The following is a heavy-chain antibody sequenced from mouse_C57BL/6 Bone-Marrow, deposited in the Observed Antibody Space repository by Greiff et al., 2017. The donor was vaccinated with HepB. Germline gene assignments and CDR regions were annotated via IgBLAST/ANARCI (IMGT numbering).Heavy chain of an antibody. D-gene: IGHD2-5*01. CDR2: ISNLAYSI. CDR3: ARHVSNYVYFDY. CDR1: GFTFSDYG. J-gene: IGHJ2*01. Sequence: DVMLVESGGGLVQPGGSLKLSCAASGFTFSDYGMAWVRQAPRRGPEWVAFISNLAYSIYYADTVTGRFTISRENAKNTLYLEMSSLRSEDTAMYYCARHVSNYVYFDYWGQGTTLTVSS. V-gene: IGHV5-15*01.